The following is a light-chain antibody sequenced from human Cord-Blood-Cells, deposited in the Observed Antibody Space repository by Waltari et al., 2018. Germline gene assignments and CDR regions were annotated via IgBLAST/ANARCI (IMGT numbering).Light chain of an antibody. CDR1: QSISSY. CDR3: QQSYSTPT. CDR2: AAS. V-gene: IGKV1-39*01. Sequence: DIQMTQSPSSLSASVGDRVTITCRASQSISSYLNWYQQKPGKAPKLLIYAASSLQSGVPSSVSGSGSGTDFTLTISSLQPEDFATYYCQQSYSTPTFGQGTKVEIK. J-gene: IGKJ1*01.